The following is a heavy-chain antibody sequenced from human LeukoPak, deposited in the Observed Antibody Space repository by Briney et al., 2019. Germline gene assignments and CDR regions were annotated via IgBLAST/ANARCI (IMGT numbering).Heavy chain of an antibody. Sequence: GGSPRLSCAPSGFTFSSYSMYWVRQGPGEGREWVSSIGSGGSYIYSADSLKGRFTISRDNARNSLYLQMNSLRADDTAMYYCARIGGYNYGEIDHWGQGTLVTVSS. CDR1: GFTFSSYS. D-gene: IGHD5-24*01. J-gene: IGHJ4*02. CDR2: IGSGGSYI. CDR3: ARIGGYNYGEIDH. V-gene: IGHV3-21*01.